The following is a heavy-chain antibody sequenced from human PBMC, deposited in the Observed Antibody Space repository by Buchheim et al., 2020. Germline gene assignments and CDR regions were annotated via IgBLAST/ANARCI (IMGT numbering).Heavy chain of an antibody. CDR3: ARCKSSGTSCYYGVDV. V-gene: IGHV3-23*01. D-gene: IGHD2-2*01. CDR2: ISDSGGST. J-gene: IGHJ6*02. Sequence: EVQLLESGGGLVQPGGSLRLSCAASGFTFSSYAMSWVRQAPGKGLEWVSTISDSGGSTYYADSVKGRFTISRDNSKNTLYLQMNSLRAEDTAVFYCARCKSSGTSCYYGVDVWGQGTT. CDR1: GFTFSSYA.